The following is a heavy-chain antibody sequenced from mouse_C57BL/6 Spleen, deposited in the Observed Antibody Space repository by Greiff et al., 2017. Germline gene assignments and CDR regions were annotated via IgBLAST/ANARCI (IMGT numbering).Heavy chain of an antibody. J-gene: IGHJ2*01. CDR1: GFTFSSYT. D-gene: IGHD4-1*01. CDR2: ISGGGGNT. Sequence: EVKVEESGGGLVKPGASLKLSCAASGFTFSSYTMPWVRQTPEQRLEWVATISGGGGNTYYPDSVQGRVTISRDNAKNTLYLQLSSLRSEDTALYYCARRPNWDPFDYWGQGTTLTVSS. CDR3: ARRPNWDPFDY. V-gene: IGHV5-9*01.